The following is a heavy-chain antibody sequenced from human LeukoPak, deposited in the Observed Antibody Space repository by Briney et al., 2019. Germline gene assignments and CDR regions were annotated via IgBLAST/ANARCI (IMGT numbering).Heavy chain of an antibody. CDR2: KNPNSGNT. J-gene: IGHJ4*02. CDR1: GYTFTSYD. D-gene: IGHD6-19*01. CDR3: ARGPGPGALAVGNNN. Sequence: GASVKVSCKASGYTFTSYDINWVRQATGQGLEWMGWKNPNSGNTGYAQKFQGRVTMTRNTSISTAYMELSSLRSEDTAVYYCARGPGPGALAVGNNNWGQGTLVTVSS. V-gene: IGHV1-8*01.